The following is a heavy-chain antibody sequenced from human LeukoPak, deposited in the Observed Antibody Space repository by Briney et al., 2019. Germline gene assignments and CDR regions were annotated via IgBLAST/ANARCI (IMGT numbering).Heavy chain of an antibody. D-gene: IGHD2-15*01. Sequence: ASVKVSRKASVGTFHSYIVTWVRQAAGQGLEWMGGIVPMIGTANYAQKFQGRVTITADDSTSTAYMELRSLRSEDTAIYYCARDQRPSSLGGICYSGVYWGEGSLVTVTS. V-gene: IGHV1-69*13. J-gene: IGHJ4*02. CDR1: VGTFHSYI. CDR2: IVPMIGTA. CDR3: ARDQRPSSLGGICYSGVY.